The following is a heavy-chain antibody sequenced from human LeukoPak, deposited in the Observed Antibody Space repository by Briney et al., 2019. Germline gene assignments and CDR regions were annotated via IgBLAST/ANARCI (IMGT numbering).Heavy chain of an antibody. J-gene: IGHJ4*02. Sequence: NPGGSLRLSCAASGFTFSDYYMSWIRQAPGKGLEWVSYISSSSSYTNYADSVKGRFTISRDNAKNSLYLQMNSLRAEDTAAYYCASGSSSWYSVGDWGQGTLVTVSS. CDR3: ASGSSSWYSVGD. CDR1: GFTFSDYY. D-gene: IGHD6-13*01. V-gene: IGHV3-11*03. CDR2: ISSSSSYT.